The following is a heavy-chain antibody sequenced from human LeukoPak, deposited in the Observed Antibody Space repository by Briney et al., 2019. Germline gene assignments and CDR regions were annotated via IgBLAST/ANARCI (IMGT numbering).Heavy chain of an antibody. CDR1: GFTFSSYA. CDR2: IIGSGGST. Sequence: GGSLRLSCAASGFTFSSYAMSWVRQAPGKGLEWVSAIIGSGGSTYYADSVKGRFTISRDNSKNTLYLQMDSLRAEDTAIYYCAKVAVGEYCSSTSCKGYYFDYWGQGTLVTVSS. CDR3: AKVAVGEYCSSTSCKGYYFDY. D-gene: IGHD2-2*01. J-gene: IGHJ4*02. V-gene: IGHV3-23*01.